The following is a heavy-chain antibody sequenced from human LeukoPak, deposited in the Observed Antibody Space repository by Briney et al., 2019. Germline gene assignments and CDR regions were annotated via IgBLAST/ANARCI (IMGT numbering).Heavy chain of an antibody. J-gene: IGHJ4*02. CDR1: GFTFSSYA. V-gene: IGHV3-23*01. D-gene: IGHD1-26*01. Sequence: GGSLRLSCAASGFTFSSYAMSWVRQAPGKGLEWVSGISGSGGSTKYADSVKGRFTISRDNSKNSLYLQMNSLRAEDTAVYYCAKAQYSGSYPYFDYWGQGTLVTVSS. CDR2: ISGSGGST. CDR3: AKAQYSGSYPYFDY.